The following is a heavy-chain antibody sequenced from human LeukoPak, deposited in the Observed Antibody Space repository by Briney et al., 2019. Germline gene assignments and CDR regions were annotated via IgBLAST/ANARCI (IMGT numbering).Heavy chain of an antibody. CDR3: ARDQGSGYDRDYYYYGMDV. D-gene: IGHD5-12*01. Sequence: GGSLRLSCAASGFTFSSYWMSWVRQAPGKGLEWVASIKQDGSEKYYVDSVKGRFTISRDNAKNSLYLQMNSLRAEDTAVYYCARDQGSGYDRDYYYYGMDVWGKGTTVTVSS. CDR2: IKQDGSEK. CDR1: GFTFSSYW. V-gene: IGHV3-7*03. J-gene: IGHJ6*04.